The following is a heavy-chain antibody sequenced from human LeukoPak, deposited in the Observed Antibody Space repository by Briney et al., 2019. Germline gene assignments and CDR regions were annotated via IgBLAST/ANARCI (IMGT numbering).Heavy chain of an antibody. J-gene: IGHJ4*02. V-gene: IGHV3-23*01. CDR3: AKDGYTSDSSGHFDY. Sequence: GGSLRLSCAAAGFTFSLFAMHWVRQAPGKGREWVSAISGSGGATYHADADSVKGRFTISRDNSKNAIYLEINNLRAEDTGVYYRAKDGYTSDSSGHFDYWGQGTLVTVSS. CDR2: ISGSGGAT. D-gene: IGHD3-22*01. CDR1: GFTFSLFA.